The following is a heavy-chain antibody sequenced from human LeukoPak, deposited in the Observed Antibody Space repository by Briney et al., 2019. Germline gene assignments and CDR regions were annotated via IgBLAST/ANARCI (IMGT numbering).Heavy chain of an antibody. J-gene: IGHJ6*03. CDR1: GGSISSSSYY. V-gene: IGHV4-39*01. D-gene: IGHD6-13*01. Sequence: HSETLSLTCTVSGGSISSSSYYWGWIRQPPGKGLEWIGSIYYSGSTYYNPSLKSRVTISVDTSKNQFSLKLSSVTAADTAVYYCASTGSSWPYYYYYMDVWGKGTTVTISS. CDR3: ASTGSSWPYYYYYMDV. CDR2: IYYSGST.